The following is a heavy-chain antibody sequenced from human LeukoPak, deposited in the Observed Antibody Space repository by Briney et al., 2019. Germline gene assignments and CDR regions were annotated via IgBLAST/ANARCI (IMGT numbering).Heavy chain of an antibody. CDR2: IYHSGST. Sequence: SETLSLTCTVSGYSISSGYYWGWIRQPPGKGLEWIGSIYHSGSTYYNPSLKSRVTISVDTSKNQFSLKLSSVTAADTAVYYCARDGDIVVVPANPYFDPWGQGTLVTVSS. D-gene: IGHD2-2*01. CDR1: GYSISSGYY. V-gene: IGHV4-38-2*02. J-gene: IGHJ5*02. CDR3: ARDGDIVVVPANPYFDP.